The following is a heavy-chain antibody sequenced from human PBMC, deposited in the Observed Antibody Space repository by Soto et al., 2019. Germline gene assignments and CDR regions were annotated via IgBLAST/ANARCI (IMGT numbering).Heavy chain of an antibody. Sequence: SETLSLTCAVSGGSISSSNWWSWVRQPPGKGLERIGEIYHSGSTNYNPSLKSRVTISVDTSKNQFSLKLSSVTAADTAVYYCAREVDYYGSGSYSDDAFDIWGQGTMVTVSS. J-gene: IGHJ3*02. D-gene: IGHD3-10*01. CDR1: GGSISSSNW. CDR2: IYHSGST. CDR3: AREVDYYGSGSYSDDAFDI. V-gene: IGHV4-4*02.